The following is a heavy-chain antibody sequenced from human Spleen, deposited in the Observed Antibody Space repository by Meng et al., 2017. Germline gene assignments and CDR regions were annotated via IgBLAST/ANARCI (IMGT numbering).Heavy chain of an antibody. D-gene: IGHD3-3*01. J-gene: IGHJ4*02. CDR2: INTNTGNP. V-gene: IGHV7-4-1*02. CDR3: ARDYDFWSGRPLGY. Sequence: QVLLVQSGAEVKKPEASVKVSCKASGYTFTSYAMHWVRQAPGQRLEWMGWINTNTGNPTYAPGFTGRFVFSLDTSISTAYLQISGLRAEDTAMYYCARDYDFWSGRPLGYWGQGTLVTVSS. CDR1: GYTFTSYA.